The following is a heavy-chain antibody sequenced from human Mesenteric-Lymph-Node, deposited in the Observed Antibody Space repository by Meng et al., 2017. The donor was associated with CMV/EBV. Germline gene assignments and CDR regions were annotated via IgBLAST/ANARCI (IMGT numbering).Heavy chain of an antibody. CDR1: GFTFSSYA. Sequence: GESLKISCAASGFTFSSYAMSWVRQAPGKGLEWVSVIYSGSSTTYYADSAKGRFTISRDNSKNTLYLQMNSLRAEDTAVYYCARSIFTGFNSYYYGMDVWGQGTTVTVSS. D-gene: IGHD2-21*01. V-gene: IGHV3-23*03. CDR3: ARSIFTGFNSYYYGMDV. CDR2: IYSGSSTT. J-gene: IGHJ6*02.